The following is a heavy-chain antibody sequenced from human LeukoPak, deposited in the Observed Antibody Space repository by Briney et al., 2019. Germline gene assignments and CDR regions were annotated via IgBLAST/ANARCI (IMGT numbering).Heavy chain of an antibody. CDR2: IWYDGSNK. J-gene: IGHJ6*02. Sequence: GGSLRLSCAASGFTFSSYGMHWVRQAPGKGLEWVAVIWYDGSNKYYADSVKGRFTISRDNSKNTLYLQMNSLRAEDTAVYYCARDSSYYDSSGYSALRLLYYYGMDVWGQGTTVTVSS. D-gene: IGHD3-22*01. V-gene: IGHV3-33*01. CDR3: ARDSSYYDSSGYSALRLLYYYGMDV. CDR1: GFTFSSYG.